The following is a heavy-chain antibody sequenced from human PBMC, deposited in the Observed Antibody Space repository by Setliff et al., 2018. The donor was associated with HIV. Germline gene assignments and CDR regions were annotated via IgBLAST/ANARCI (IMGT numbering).Heavy chain of an antibody. CDR2: IYYSGST. V-gene: IGHV4-59*06. CDR3: ARSGDYYESSGYYRY. J-gene: IGHJ4*02. Sequence: SETLSLTCTVSGGSINTYYWGWIRQHPGKGLEWIGYIYYSGSTYYNPSLKSRVTISVDTSKYHLSLKLFSVTAADTAVYYCARSGDYYESSGYYRYWGQGALVTVSS. D-gene: IGHD3-22*01. CDR1: GGSINTYY.